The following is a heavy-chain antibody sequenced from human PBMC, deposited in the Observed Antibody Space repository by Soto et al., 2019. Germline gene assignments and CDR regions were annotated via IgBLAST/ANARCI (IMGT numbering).Heavy chain of an antibody. V-gene: IGHV1-69*01. CDR1: GGTFSSYA. CDR2: IIPIFGTA. D-gene: IGHD3-3*01. CDR3: ARDSDFWSGYHMYYYYYGMDV. Sequence: QVQLVQSGAEVKKPESSVKVSCKASGGTFSSYAISWVRQAPGQGLEWMGGIIPIFGTANYAQKFQGRVTITADESTSTAYMELSSLRSEDTAVYYCARDSDFWSGYHMYYYYYGMDVWGQGTTVTVSS. J-gene: IGHJ6*02.